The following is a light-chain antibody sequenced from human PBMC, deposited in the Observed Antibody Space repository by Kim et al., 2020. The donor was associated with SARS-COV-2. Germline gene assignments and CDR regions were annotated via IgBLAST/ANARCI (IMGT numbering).Light chain of an antibody. CDR1: DSNLGSNT. CDR3: ATWDGSMNVDV. J-gene: IGLJ1*01. CDR2: NNI. V-gene: IGLV1-44*01. Sequence: QRVTISCSGTDSNLGSNTVNWYQHLPGTAPTLLIYNNIQRPSGVPDRFSGSKPGTSASLAISGLQSEDEADYYCATWDGSMNVDVFGTGTKVTVL.